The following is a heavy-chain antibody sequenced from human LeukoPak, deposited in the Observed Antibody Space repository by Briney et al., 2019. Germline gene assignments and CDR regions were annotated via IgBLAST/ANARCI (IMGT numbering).Heavy chain of an antibody. CDR3: ARARGPYDSIGSLMYY. CDR1: GFTFSNYW. Sequence: PGGSLRLSCAASGFTFSNYWMHWVRQAPGKGLVWVSRINSDWTSASYADSVKGRFTISRDNAKNTLYLQMNSLRAEDTAVYYCARARGPYDSIGSLMYYWGQGTLVTVSS. CDR2: INSDWTSA. V-gene: IGHV3-74*01. D-gene: IGHD3-22*01. J-gene: IGHJ4*02.